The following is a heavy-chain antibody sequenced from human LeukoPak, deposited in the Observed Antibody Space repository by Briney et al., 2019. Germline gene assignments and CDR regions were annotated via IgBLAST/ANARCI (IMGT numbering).Heavy chain of an antibody. CDR3: ARGSSGWNDY. J-gene: IGHJ4*02. CDR1: RGTFSTYA. D-gene: IGHD6-19*01. CDR2: INPSGGST. V-gene: IGHV1-46*01. Sequence: ASVKVSCTASRGTFSTYAISWGRQAPGHGLEWMGIINPSGGSTSYAQKFQGGVTMTRDTSTSTVYMELSSLRSENTAVYYCARGSSGWNDYWGQGTLVTASS.